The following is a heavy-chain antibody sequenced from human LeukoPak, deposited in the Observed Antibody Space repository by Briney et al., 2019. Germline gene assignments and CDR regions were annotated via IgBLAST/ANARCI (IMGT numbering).Heavy chain of an antibody. V-gene: IGHV3-21*01. CDR1: GFTFSSYS. CDR3: ARVQYSSSWPFDY. D-gene: IGHD6-13*01. J-gene: IGHJ4*02. Sequence: PGGSLRLSCAASGFTFSSYSMNWVRQAPRKGLEWVSSISSSSSYIYYADSVKGRFTISRDNAKNSLYLQMNSLRAEDTAVYYCARVQYSSSWPFDYWGQGTLVTVSS. CDR2: ISSSSSYI.